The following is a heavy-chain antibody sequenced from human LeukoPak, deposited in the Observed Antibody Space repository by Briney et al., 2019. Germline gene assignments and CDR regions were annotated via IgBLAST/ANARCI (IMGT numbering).Heavy chain of an antibody. Sequence: PGGSLRLSCAASGFTFSSYWMSWVRQAPGKGLEWVANIKQDGSEKYYVDSVKGRFTISRDNAKNSLYLQMNSLRAEDTAVYYCARRGRYYDILTGYSHFDYWGQGTLVTVSS. CDR2: IKQDGSEK. CDR1: GFTFSSYW. D-gene: IGHD3-9*01. CDR3: ARRGRYYDILTGYSHFDY. J-gene: IGHJ4*02. V-gene: IGHV3-7*01.